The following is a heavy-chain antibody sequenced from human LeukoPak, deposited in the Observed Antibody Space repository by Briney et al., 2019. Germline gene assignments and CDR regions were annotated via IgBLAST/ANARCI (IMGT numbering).Heavy chain of an antibody. V-gene: IGHV1-18*04. D-gene: IGHD6-19*01. CDR3: ARALESGIAVAGTFDY. J-gene: IGHJ4*02. CDR2: ISAYNGNT. CDR1: GYTFTSYG. Sequence: ASVKVSCKASGYTFTSYGISWVRQAPGQGLEWMGWISAYNGNTNYARKLQGRVTMTTDTSTSTAYMELRSLRSDDTAVYYCARALESGIAVAGTFDYWGQGTLVTVSS.